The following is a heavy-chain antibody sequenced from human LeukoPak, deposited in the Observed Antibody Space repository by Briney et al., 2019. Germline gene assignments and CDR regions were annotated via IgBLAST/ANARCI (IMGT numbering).Heavy chain of an antibody. V-gene: IGHV3-21*01. CDR1: GFTFSSYS. CDR3: ARDLGIAAAGLFDY. Sequence: GGSLRLSCAASGFTFSSYSMNWVRQAPGKGLEWVSSISGSSSYIYYADSVKGRFTISRDNAKNSLYLQMNSLRAEDTAVYYCARDLGIAAAGLFDYWGQGTLVTVSS. CDR2: ISGSSSYI. J-gene: IGHJ4*02. D-gene: IGHD6-13*01.